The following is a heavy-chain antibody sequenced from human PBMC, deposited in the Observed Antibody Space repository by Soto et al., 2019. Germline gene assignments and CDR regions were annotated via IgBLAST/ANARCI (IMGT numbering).Heavy chain of an antibody. J-gene: IGHJ5*02. CDR1: GFTFSSYR. CDR2: ISSDGSST. Sequence: PVGSLRLSCAASGFTFSSYRMHWVRQAPGKGLVWVSLISSDGSSTNYADSVKGRFTISRDNAKNTLYLQMNSLRAEDTAVYYCARDYAGLSWGQGTLVNVSS. V-gene: IGHV3-74*01. CDR3: ARDYAGLS. D-gene: IGHD2-2*01.